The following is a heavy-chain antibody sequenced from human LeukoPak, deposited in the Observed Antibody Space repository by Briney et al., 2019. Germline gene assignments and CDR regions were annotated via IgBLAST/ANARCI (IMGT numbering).Heavy chain of an antibody. J-gene: IGHJ4*02. CDR1: GFTFSRSW. Sequence: GGSRRLSCADSGFTFSRSWMTWVRQAPGKGLEWVANINEDGSAQNYVDSVKGRFTISRDNPKSTLYLEMNSLRAEDTAVYYCARDAGYDRFDYWGQGTLVTVSS. CDR2: INEDGSAQ. V-gene: IGHV3-7*05. CDR3: ARDAGYDRFDY. D-gene: IGHD3-22*01.